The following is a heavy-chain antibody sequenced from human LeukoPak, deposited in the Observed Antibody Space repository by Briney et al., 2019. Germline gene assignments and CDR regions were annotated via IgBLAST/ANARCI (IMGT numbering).Heavy chain of an antibody. CDR1: GFTFSSHE. Sequence: GGSLRLSCVADGFTFSSHEMKWGSQAPGKVLGWDSYIRSSDNTIYYADSVKDRFIISRDNAKNSLYLQMNSLRAEDTAGYYCAKDLMGSTAHYFDYWGQKTLVTVSS. D-gene: IGHD2-8*01. CDR2: IRSSDNTI. CDR3: AKDLMGSTAHYFDY. V-gene: IGHV3-48*03. J-gene: IGHJ4*02.